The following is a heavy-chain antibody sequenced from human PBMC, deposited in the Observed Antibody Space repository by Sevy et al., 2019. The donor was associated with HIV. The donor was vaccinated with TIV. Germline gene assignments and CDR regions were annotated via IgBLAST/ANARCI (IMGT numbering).Heavy chain of an antibody. CDR3: ARDRKVLLVVYAIPFDVFDI. Sequence: GGSLRLSCTTSGFTFTSYAMNWVRQAPGKGLEWVSTIFRNFRGVDVTYDADSVKGRFTISRDSSRNTLYLQMNSLRAEDTAVYYCARDRKVLLVVYAIPFDVFDIWGQGTMVTVSS. J-gene: IGHJ3*02. CDR2: IFRNFRGVDVT. CDR1: GFTFTSYA. V-gene: IGHV3-23*01. D-gene: IGHD2-8*02.